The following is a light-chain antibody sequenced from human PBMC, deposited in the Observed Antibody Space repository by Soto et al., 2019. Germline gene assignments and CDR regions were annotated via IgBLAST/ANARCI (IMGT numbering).Light chain of an antibody. V-gene: IGKV2-28*01. Sequence: DIVMTQSPLSLPVTPGEPASISCRSSQSLLHSNGYNYLDWYLQKPGQSPQLLIYLGSNRASGVPDRFSGSGLGTHSALKISRVEAEDVGLYYCMQVLQTPRTFGQGTKLEIK. CDR3: MQVLQTPRT. CDR2: LGS. CDR1: QSLLHSNGYNY. J-gene: IGKJ2*02.